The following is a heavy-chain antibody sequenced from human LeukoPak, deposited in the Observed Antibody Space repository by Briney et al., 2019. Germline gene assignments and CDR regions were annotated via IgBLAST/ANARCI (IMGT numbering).Heavy chain of an antibody. Sequence: GASVKVSCRASGYTFTSYGISWVRQAPGQGLEWMGRLSAYNGNTNYAQKLQGRVTMTTDTSTSTAYMELRSLRSDDTAVYYCARDRTFFCSQLDYWGQGTLVTVSS. CDR3: ARDRTFFCSQLDY. D-gene: IGHD2-15*01. CDR1: GYTFTSYG. J-gene: IGHJ4*02. CDR2: LSAYNGNT. V-gene: IGHV1-18*01.